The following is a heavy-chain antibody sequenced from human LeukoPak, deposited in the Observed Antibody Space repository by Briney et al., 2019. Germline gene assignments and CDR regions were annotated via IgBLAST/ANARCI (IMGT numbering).Heavy chain of an antibody. Sequence: GRSLRLSCATSGFTFDDFAMHWVRQAPGKGLEWVSHISWNSDTIAYADSVKGRFTISRDNAKNSLYLQISSLRDEDTAFYYCAKDIDSAGYRAFEIWGQGTAVTVSS. CDR1: GFTFDDFA. CDR2: ISWNSDTI. J-gene: IGHJ3*02. D-gene: IGHD3-22*01. CDR3: AKDIDSAGYRAFEI. V-gene: IGHV3-9*01.